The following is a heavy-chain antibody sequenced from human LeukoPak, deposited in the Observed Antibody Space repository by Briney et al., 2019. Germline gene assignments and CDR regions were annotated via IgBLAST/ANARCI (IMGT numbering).Heavy chain of an antibody. V-gene: IGHV3-30*02. D-gene: IGHD3-22*01. J-gene: IGHJ3*02. CDR1: GFTLSSYG. Sequence: PGGSLRLSCAVSGFTLSSYGMHWARQARGGGREWVAFIRYDGSNKYYADAVKGRFTISRENSKNTLYLHVNSLTAEDTAVYYCARATFDSSYYYYRGSDIWGQGTMVTVSS. CDR3: ARATFDSSYYYYRGSDI. CDR2: IRYDGSNK.